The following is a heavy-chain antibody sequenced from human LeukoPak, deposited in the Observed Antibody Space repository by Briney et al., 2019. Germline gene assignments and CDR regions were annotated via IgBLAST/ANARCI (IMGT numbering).Heavy chain of an antibody. Sequence: GASVKVSCKASGYTFSSYDINWVRQAPGQGLEWMGWMNPYSGNTGYTQEFQGRVAMTRDTSISTAYMELSSLISDDTAVYYCARWYCSSTSCYAGAFDMWGQGTMVTVSS. CDR2: MNPYSGNT. CDR3: ARWYCSSTSCYAGAFDM. J-gene: IGHJ3*02. CDR1: GYTFSSYD. V-gene: IGHV1-8*01. D-gene: IGHD2-2*01.